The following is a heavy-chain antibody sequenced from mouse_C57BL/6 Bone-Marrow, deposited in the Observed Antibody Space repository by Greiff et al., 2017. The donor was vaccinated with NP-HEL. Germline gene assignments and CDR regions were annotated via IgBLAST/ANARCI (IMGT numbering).Heavy chain of an antibody. CDR3: ARRIYYGNYDAMDY. V-gene: IGHV5-15*01. J-gene: IGHJ4*01. Sequence: EVKVVESGGGLVQPGGSLKLSCAASGFTFSDYGMAWVRQAPRKGPEWVAFISNLAYSIYYADTVTGRFTISRENAKNTLYLEMSSLRSEDTAMYYCARRIYYGNYDAMDYWGQGTSVTVSS. D-gene: IGHD2-1*01. CDR1: GFTFSDYG. CDR2: ISNLAYSI.